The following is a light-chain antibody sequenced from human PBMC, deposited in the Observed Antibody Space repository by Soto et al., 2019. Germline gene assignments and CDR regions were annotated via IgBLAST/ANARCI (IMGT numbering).Light chain of an antibody. V-gene: IGLV1-40*01. CDR3: HDNDSSFSRV. CDR2: GNN. J-gene: IGLJ1*01. Sequence: QSVLTQPPSVSGAPGQRITISCTGSSSNIGAGYDVHWYQQLPGTAPKLLIYGNNNRPSGVPDRFSGSKSGSSASLAITGLQAVDEDDYSSHDNDSSFSRVFGTGSKV. CDR1: SSNIGAGYD.